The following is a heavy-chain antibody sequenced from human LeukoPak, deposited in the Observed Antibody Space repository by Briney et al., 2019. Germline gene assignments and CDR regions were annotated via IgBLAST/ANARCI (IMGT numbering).Heavy chain of an antibody. CDR3: ARGFKVVPAAVGMDA. J-gene: IGHJ6*02. V-gene: IGHV4-34*01. CDR2: INHSGST. Sequence: SETLSLTCAVYGGSFSGYYWSWIRQPPGKGLEWIGEINHSGSTNYNPSLKSRVTISVDTSKNQFSLKLSSVTAADTAVYYCARGFKVVPAAVGMDAWGQGTTVTVSS. D-gene: IGHD2-2*01. CDR1: GGSFSGYY.